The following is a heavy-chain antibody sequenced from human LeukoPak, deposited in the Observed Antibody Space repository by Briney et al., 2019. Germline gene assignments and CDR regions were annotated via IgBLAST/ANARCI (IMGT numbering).Heavy chain of an antibody. CDR2: VSYDGSNK. J-gene: IGHJ3*01. V-gene: IGHV3-30*04. Sequence: PGGSLRLSCAASGFTFSSYAMHWVRQAPGKGLEWVAVVSYDGSNKYYADSVKGRFTISRDNSKNTLYLQMNSLRAEDMAVYYCARDPHYYGPRHYLHWGQGTMVTVSS. CDR1: GFTFSSYA. D-gene: IGHD3-10*01. CDR3: ARDPHYYGPRHYLH.